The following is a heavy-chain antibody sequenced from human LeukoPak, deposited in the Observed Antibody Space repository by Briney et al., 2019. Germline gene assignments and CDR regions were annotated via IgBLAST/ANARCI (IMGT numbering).Heavy chain of an antibody. V-gene: IGHV4-59*01. CDR3: ARHYYDSSGYYDAFDI. Sequence: SETLSLTCTVSGGSISSYYWSWIRQPPGKGLEWIGYIYYSGSTNYNPSLKCRVTISVDTSKNQFSLKLSSVTAADTAVYYCARHYYDSSGYYDAFDIWGQGTMVTVSS. D-gene: IGHD3-22*01. CDR2: IYYSGST. CDR1: GGSISSYY. J-gene: IGHJ3*02.